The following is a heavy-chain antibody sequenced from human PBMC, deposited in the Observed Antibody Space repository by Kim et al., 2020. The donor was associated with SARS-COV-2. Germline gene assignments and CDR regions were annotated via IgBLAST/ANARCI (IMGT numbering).Heavy chain of an antibody. J-gene: IGHJ6*02. D-gene: IGHD3-3*01. CDR2: ISYDGSNK. CDR3: AKAWVAGYYDFWSGYYTVGYWRTSRPDGMDV. Sequence: GGSLRLSCAASGFTFSSYGMHWVRQAPGKGLEWVAVISYDGSNKYYADSVKGRFTISRDNSKNTLYLQMNSLRAEDTAVYYCAKAWVAGYYDFWSGYYTVGYWRTSRPDGMDVWGQGTTVTVSS. V-gene: IGHV3-30*18. CDR1: GFTFSSYG.